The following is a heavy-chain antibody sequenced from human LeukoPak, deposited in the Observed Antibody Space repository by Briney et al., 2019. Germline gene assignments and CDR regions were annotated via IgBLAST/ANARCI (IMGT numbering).Heavy chain of an antibody. CDR3: ARGRTENYDVRY. V-gene: IGHV1-46*01. CDR2: INPSGGST. CDR1: GYTFTSYY. J-gene: IGHJ4*02. Sequence: ASVKVSCKASGYTFTSYYMHWVRQAPGQGLEWMGIINPSGGSTSYAQKFQGRVTMARDTSTSTVYMEVSSLRSEDTAVYYCARGRTENYDVRYWGQGTLVTVSS. D-gene: IGHD3-3*01.